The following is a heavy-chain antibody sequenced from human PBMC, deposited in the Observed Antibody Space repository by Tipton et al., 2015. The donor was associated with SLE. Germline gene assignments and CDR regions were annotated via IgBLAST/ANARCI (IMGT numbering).Heavy chain of an antibody. CDR1: GFTVSSRY. CDR2: VGRKADNYAT. CDR3: TRYGY. J-gene: IGHJ4*02. D-gene: IGHD4-17*01. V-gene: IGHV3-73*01. Sequence: GSLRLSCAASGFTVSSRYMSWVRQASGKGLEWVGRVGRKADNYATSYAASVKGRFTISRDDSKNTTYLQMNSLKNEDTAVYYCTRYGYWGQGTLVTVST.